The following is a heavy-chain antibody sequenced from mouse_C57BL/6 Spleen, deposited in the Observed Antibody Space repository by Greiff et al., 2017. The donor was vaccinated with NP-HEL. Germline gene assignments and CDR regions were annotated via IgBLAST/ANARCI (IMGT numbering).Heavy chain of an antibody. J-gene: IGHJ2*01. CDR3: ARGGSGNYVDY. CDR1: GFTFSSYA. D-gene: IGHD1-3*01. Sequence: EVKLVESGGGLVKPGGSLKLSCAASGFTFSSYAMSWVRQTPEKRLEWVATISDGGSYTYYPDNVKGRFTISRDNAKNNLYLQMSHLKSEDTAMYYCARGGSGNYVDYWGQGTTLTVSS. V-gene: IGHV5-4*03. CDR2: ISDGGSYT.